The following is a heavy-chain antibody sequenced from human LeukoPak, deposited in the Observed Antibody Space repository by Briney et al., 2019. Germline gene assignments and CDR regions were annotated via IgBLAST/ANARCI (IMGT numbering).Heavy chain of an antibody. V-gene: IGHV3-23*01. D-gene: IGHD2-2*01. CDR3: AKGPSPFDI. Sequence: GGTLRLSCAASGFTFSSYGMSWVRQAPGKGLEWVSAISGSGGSTYYADSVKGRSTISRDNSKNTLYLQMNSLRAEDTAVYYCAKGPSPFDIWGQGTMVTVSS. CDR1: GFTFSSYG. CDR2: ISGSGGST. J-gene: IGHJ3*02.